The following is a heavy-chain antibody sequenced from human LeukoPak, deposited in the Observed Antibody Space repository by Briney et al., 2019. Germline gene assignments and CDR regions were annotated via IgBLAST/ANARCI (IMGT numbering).Heavy chain of an antibody. D-gene: IGHD2-2*01. J-gene: IGHJ1*01. CDR1: GDSVSSTNYY. CDR2: IRYSESA. Sequence: PSETLSLTCTVSGDSVSSTNYYWGWIRQPPGRGLEWIASIRYSESAYYSPSLKSRATISVDTSKNQFSLRLRSLTATDTAVYYCATQASSQHWRQGPLVTVSS. CDR3: ATQASSQH. V-gene: IGHV4-39*01.